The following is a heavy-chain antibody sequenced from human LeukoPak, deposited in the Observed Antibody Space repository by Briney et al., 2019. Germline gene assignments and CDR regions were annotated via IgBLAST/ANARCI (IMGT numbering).Heavy chain of an antibody. V-gene: IGHV3-21*01. CDR1: GFTFSAYS. Sequence: GGSLRLSCASSGFTFSAYSMNWVRQAPGKGLEWVSSISSSSTYMYYADSVKGRFTISRDNAKNSLYLQMNSLTAEDTAVYYCARELDPTFDYWGQGTLVTVSS. CDR3: ARELDPTFDY. J-gene: IGHJ4*02. CDR2: ISSSSTYM.